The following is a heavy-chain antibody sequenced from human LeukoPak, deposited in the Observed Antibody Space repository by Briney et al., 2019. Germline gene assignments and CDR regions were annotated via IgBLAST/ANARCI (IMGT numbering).Heavy chain of an antibody. V-gene: IGHV1-18*01. CDR3: ARVWCSSTSCYSYYYYGMDV. D-gene: IGHD2-2*02. J-gene: IGHJ6*02. CDR1: GYTFTSYG. Sequence: ASVMVSCKASGYTFTSYGISWVRQAPGQGLEWMGWISAYNGNTNYAQKLQGRVTMTTDTSTSTAYMELRSLRSDDTAVYYCARVWCSSTSCYSYYYYGMDVWGQGTTVTVSS. CDR2: ISAYNGNT.